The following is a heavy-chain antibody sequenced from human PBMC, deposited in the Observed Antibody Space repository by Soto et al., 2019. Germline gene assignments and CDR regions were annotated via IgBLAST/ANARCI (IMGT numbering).Heavy chain of an antibody. J-gene: IGHJ4*02. CDR1: GYTFTSYG. D-gene: IGHD3-10*01. Sequence: QVQLVQSGGEVRKPGASVKVSCKASGYTFTSYGITWVRQAPGQGREWMGWISGYNGDTDYVQKFQGRVTMTTDTFTNTAYMELSSLRSDDTAVYYCARRSWNRDYNSGLDYWGQGTLVTVSS. V-gene: IGHV1-18*01. CDR2: ISGYNGDT. CDR3: ARRSWNRDYNSGLDY.